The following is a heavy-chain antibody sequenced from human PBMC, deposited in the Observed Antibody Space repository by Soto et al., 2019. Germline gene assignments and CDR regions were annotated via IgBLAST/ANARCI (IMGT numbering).Heavy chain of an antibody. J-gene: IGHJ4*02. CDR1: GGTFSSYA. CDR3: ASSLGGGSYYWVHYFDY. Sequence: GASVKVSCKASGGTFSSYAISWVRQAPGQGLEWMGGIVPIFGTANYAQKFQGRVTITADESTSTAYMELSSLRSEDTAVYYFASSLGGGSYYWVHYFDYWGQGTLVTVSS. D-gene: IGHD1-26*01. V-gene: IGHV1-69*13. CDR2: IVPIFGTA.